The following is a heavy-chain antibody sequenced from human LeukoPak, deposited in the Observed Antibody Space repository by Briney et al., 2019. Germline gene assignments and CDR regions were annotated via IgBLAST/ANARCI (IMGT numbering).Heavy chain of an antibody. Sequence: PSQTLSLTCTVSGDSISSGYSYWSWIRQPPGKGLEWIGYIYSSGNTYYNPSLKSLITMSVDTSKNQFSLKLTSVTAADTAVYYCARSRGGETWIQLWLDWYFDLWGRGTLVTVSS. CDR2: IYSSGNT. CDR3: ARSRGGETWIQLWLDWYFDL. V-gene: IGHV4-30-4*01. D-gene: IGHD5-18*01. J-gene: IGHJ2*01. CDR1: GDSISSGYSY.